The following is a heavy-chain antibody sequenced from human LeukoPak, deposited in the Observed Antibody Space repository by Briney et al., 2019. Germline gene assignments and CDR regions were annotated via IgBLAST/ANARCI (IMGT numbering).Heavy chain of an antibody. D-gene: IGHD3-3*01. CDR2: TYYRSKWYN. V-gene: IGHV6-1*01. J-gene: IGHJ3*02. CDR1: GDSVSSNSAA. CDR3: ARAAGVGGTFDI. Sequence: SQILSLTCAIPGDSVSSNSAAWNWIRQSPLRGLEWLGRTYYRSKWYNDYAISVKSRITIDPDTSKNQFSLQLNSVTPEDTAVYYCARAAGVGGTFDIWGQGTMVTVSS.